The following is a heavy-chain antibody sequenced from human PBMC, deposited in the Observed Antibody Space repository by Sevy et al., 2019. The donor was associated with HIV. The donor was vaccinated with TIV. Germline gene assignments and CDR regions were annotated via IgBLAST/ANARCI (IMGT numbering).Heavy chain of an antibody. CDR3: VKDKCDYGDYDGYFDY. V-gene: IGHV3-64D*06. J-gene: IGHJ4*02. CDR2: ISSNGGST. CDR1: GFTFSSYA. Sequence: GGSLRLSCSASGFTFSSYAMHWVRQAPGKGLEYVSAISSNGGSTYYADSVKGRFTISRDNSKNMLYLQMSSLRAEDTAVYCSVKDKCDYGDYDGYFDYWGQGTLVTVSS. D-gene: IGHD4-17*01.